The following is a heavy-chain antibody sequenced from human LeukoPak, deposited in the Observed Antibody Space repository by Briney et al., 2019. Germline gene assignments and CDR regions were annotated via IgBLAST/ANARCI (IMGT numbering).Heavy chain of an antibody. D-gene: IGHD4-23*01. CDR3: ARRAGAYSHPYDY. J-gene: IGHJ4*02. CDR1: GFTFSTYS. Sequence: GGSLRLSCAASGFTFSTYSMNWVRQAPGKGLEWVSDIDSGSNNIHYADSVKGRFTISRDDAKNSLYLQMDSLSAEDTAVYYCARRAGAYSHPYDYWGQGTLVTVSS. V-gene: IGHV3-48*01. CDR2: IDSGSNNI.